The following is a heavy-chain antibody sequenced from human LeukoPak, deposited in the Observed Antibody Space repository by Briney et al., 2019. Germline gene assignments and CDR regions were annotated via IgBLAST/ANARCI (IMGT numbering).Heavy chain of an antibody. V-gene: IGHV3-74*01. CDR1: GFTFSSYW. D-gene: IGHD2-15*01. Sequence: PGGSLRLPCAASGFTFSSYWMHWVRQAPGKGLVWVSRINSDGSSTTHADSVKGRFTISRDNAKNTLYLQMNSLRAEDTAVYYCATCSGGSCYSWPYWGQGTLVTVSS. J-gene: IGHJ4*02. CDR3: ATCSGGSCYSWPY. CDR2: INSDGSST.